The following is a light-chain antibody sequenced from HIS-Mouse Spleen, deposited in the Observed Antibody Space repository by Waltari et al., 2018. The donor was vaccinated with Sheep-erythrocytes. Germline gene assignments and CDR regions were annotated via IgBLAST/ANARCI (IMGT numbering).Light chain of an antibody. J-gene: IGLJ2*01. CDR3: GTWDNSLSAGV. V-gene: IGLV1-51*01. Sequence: QSVLTQPPSVSAAPRQKVTIPCSGSSSNIGNNYVSWYQQLPGTAPKLLIYDNNKRPSGIPDRFSGSKSGTSATLGITGLQTGDEADYYCGTWDNSLSAGVFGGGTKLTVL. CDR1: SSNIGNNY. CDR2: DNN.